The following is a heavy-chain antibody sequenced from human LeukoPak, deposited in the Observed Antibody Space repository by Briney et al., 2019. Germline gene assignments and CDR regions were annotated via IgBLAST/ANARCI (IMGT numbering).Heavy chain of an antibody. Sequence: SQTLPLTCAISGDSVSSNSAAWNWIRQSPSRGLEWLGRTYYRSKWYNDYAVSVKSRVTINPDTSKNQFSLQLNSVTPEDTAIYYCAKEVVSRISSWYYFDYWGQGTLVTVSS. CDR2: TYYRSKWYN. J-gene: IGHJ4*02. CDR3: AKEVVSRISSWYYFDY. D-gene: IGHD6-13*01. CDR1: GDSVSSNSAA. V-gene: IGHV6-1*01.